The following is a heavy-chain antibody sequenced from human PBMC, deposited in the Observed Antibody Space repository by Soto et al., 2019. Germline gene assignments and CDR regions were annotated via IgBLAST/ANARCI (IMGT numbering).Heavy chain of an antibody. D-gene: IGHD3-3*01. J-gene: IGHJ3*02. CDR1: GFTFSSYW. CDR3: AREGAFWSGYYVDAFDI. CDR2: IKQDGSEK. Sequence: EVQLVESGGGMVQPGGSLRLSCAASGFTFSSYWMSCVRQAPGKGLEWVANIKQDGSEKYYVDSVKGRFTISRDNAKNSLYLQMNSLRAEDTAVYYCAREGAFWSGYYVDAFDIWGQGTMVTVSS. V-gene: IGHV3-7*01.